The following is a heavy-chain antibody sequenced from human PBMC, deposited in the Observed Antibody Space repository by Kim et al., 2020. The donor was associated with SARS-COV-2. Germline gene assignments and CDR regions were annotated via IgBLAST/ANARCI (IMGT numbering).Heavy chain of an antibody. D-gene: IGHD6-6*01. CDR2: INHSGST. J-gene: IGHJ6*02. V-gene: IGHV4-34*01. CDR3: ARGGQLVRYYYGMDV. Sequence: SETLSLTCAVYGGSFSGYYWSWIRQPPRKGLEWNGEINHSGSTNYNPSLKRRVTISVATSKNQFSLKLSVVTAAAPAVYYCARGGQLVRYYYGMDVWGQGATVTVS. CDR1: GGSFSGYY.